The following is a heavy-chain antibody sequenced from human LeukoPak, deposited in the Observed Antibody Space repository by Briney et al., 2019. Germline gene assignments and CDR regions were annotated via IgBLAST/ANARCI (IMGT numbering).Heavy chain of an antibody. J-gene: IGHJ3*02. CDR3: ARVLRTLSDAFDI. CDR1: GASLSSGSYY. CDR2: IYSSGNT. D-gene: IGHD3-16*02. Sequence: SGTLSLTCTVSGASLSSGSYYWSWIRQPAGKGLGWIGRIYSSGNTNYNPSLKSRVTISVDTSKNQFSLKLSSMTATDTGMYFCARVLRTLSDAFDIWGQGTMVTVSS. V-gene: IGHV4-61*02.